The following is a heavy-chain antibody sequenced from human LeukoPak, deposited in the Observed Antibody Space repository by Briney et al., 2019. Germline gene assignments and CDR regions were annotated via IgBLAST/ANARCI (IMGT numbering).Heavy chain of an antibody. D-gene: IGHD3-16*02. V-gene: IGHV4-34*01. CDR3: ARGTKEYDYVWGSYRTTPGAFDI. Sequence: SETLSLTRAVYGGSFSGYYWSWIRQPPGKGLEWIGEINHSGSTNYNPSLKSRVTISVDTSKNQFSLKLSSVTAADTAVYYCARGTKEYDYVWGSYRTTPGAFDIWGQGTMVTVSS. CDR2: INHSGST. J-gene: IGHJ3*02. CDR1: GGSFSGYY.